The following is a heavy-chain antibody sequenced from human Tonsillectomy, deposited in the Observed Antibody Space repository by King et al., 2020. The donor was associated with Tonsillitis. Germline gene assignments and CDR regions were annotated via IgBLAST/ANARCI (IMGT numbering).Heavy chain of an antibody. CDR1: GYTFSTYD. CDR3: ARARPGDGDYADF. CDR2: INPKSGTT. Sequence: VQLVESGAEVKKPGASVKVSCRASGYTFSTYDLNWVRQATGQGLEWMGWINPKSGTTGYAQKFQGRVTMTRNTSISTAYMELSSLRSEDTAVYYCARARPGDGDYADFWGQGTLVTVSS. V-gene: IGHV1-8*01. J-gene: IGHJ4*02. D-gene: IGHD4-17*01.